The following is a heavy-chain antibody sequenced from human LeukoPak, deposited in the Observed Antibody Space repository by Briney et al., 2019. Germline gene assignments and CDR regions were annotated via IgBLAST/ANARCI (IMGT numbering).Heavy chain of an antibody. Sequence: PSETLSLTCAVYGRSFSGYYWSWIRQPPGKGLEWIGEINHSGSTNYNPSLKSRVTISVDTSKNQFSLKLSSVTAADTAVYYCARCGGDCRNWGQGTLVTVSS. CDR2: INHSGST. CDR3: ARCGGDCRN. D-gene: IGHD2-21*02. J-gene: IGHJ4*02. V-gene: IGHV4-34*01. CDR1: GRSFSGYY.